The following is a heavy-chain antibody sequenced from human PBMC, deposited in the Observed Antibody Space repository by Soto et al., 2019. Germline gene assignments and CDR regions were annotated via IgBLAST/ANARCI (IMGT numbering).Heavy chain of an antibody. CDR3: TKDGLGPTRRYFAF. CDR1: GGTFSSYA. V-gene: IGHV1-69*13. CDR2: IIPIFGTA. Sequence: SVKVSCKASGGTFSSYAISWVRQAPGQGLEWMGGIIPIFGTANYAQKFQGRVTITADESTSTAYMELSSLRSEDTAVYYCTKDGLGPTRRYFAFWGQGTLVTVSS. D-gene: IGHD1-26*01. J-gene: IGHJ4*02.